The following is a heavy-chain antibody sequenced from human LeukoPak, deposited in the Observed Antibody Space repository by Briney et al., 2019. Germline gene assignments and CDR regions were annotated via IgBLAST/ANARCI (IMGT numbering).Heavy chain of an antibody. CDR2: IYYSGST. V-gene: IGHV4-39*01. CDR3: ARHRLELPVLDWFDP. CDR1: GGSISSSSYY. Sequence: SETLSLTCTVSGGSISSSSYYWGWIRQPPGKGLEWIGSIYYSGSTYYNPSLKSRVTISVDTSKNQFSLKLSSVTAADTAVYYCARHRLELPVLDWFDPWGQGTLVTVSS. J-gene: IGHJ5*02. D-gene: IGHD1-7*01.